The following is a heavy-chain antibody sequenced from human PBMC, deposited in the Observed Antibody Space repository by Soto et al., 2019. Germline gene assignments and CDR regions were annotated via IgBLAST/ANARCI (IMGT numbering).Heavy chain of an antibody. V-gene: IGHV2-5*01. CDR1: GFSLSTSGVG. CDR2: IYWNDDK. D-gene: IGHD3-3*01. Sequence: QITLKESGPTLVKPTQTLTLTCTFSGFSLSTSGVGVGWIRQPPGKALEWLALIYWNDDKHYSPSLKSRLTIAKDTYKNQVVLTRTNMDPVHTAACYCAHMSFANDSFHVWGQGTMVTVSS. CDR3: AHMSFANDSFHV. J-gene: IGHJ3*01.